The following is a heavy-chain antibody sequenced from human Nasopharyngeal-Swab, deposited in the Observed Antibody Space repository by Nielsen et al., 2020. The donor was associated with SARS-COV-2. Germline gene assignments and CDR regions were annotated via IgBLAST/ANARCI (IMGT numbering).Heavy chain of an antibody. J-gene: IGHJ6*02. CDR1: GFTFSSYA. CDR2: ISGSGIST. V-gene: IGHV3-23*01. D-gene: IGHD6-19*01. CDR3: ASPYSSGWYGDYGLDV. Sequence: GESLKISCAASGFTFSSYAMSWVRQAPGKGLEWVSAISGSGISTTYADSVKGRFTISRDNAKNTLYLQMNSLRAEDTAVYYCASPYSSGWYGDYGLDVWGQGTTVTVSS.